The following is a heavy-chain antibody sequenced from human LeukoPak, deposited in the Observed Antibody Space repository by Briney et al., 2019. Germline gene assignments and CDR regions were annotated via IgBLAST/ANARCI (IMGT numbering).Heavy chain of an antibody. D-gene: IGHD3-22*01. CDR3: ATYYSDSSAYVHYLDS. CDR1: GGSISSSSYY. V-gene: IGHV4-61*05. J-gene: IGHJ4*02. Sequence: SETLSLTCTVSGGSISSSSYYWGCIRQPPGKGLECIGYVHYSGSTNYNPSLKSRVIISVDSSKNQFSLKLSSVTAADTAVYYCATYYSDSSAYVHYLDSWGRGTLVTVSS. CDR2: VHYSGST.